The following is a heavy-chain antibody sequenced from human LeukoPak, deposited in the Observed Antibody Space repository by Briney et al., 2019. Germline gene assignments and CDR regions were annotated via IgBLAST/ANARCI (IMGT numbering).Heavy chain of an antibody. D-gene: IGHD3-22*01. Sequence: SETLSLTCTVSGGSISSYYWSWIRQPPGKGLEWIGSIYYSGSTYYNPSLKSRVTISVDTSKNQFSLKLSSVTAADTAVYYCARVTPALSSGYYYYFDYWGQGTLVTVSS. J-gene: IGHJ4*02. CDR3: ARVTPALSSGYYYYFDY. CDR1: GGSISSYY. CDR2: IYYSGST. V-gene: IGHV4-59*12.